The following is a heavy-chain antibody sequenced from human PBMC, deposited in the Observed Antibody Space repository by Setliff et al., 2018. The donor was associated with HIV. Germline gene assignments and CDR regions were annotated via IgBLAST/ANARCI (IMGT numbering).Heavy chain of an antibody. J-gene: IGHJ4*02. CDR1: GGSVHSGSYY. V-gene: IGHV4-61*01. CDR3: ARDPQGYGDANDY. CDR2: IYYSGTT. D-gene: IGHD5-12*01. Sequence: SETLSLTCTVSGGSVHSGSYYWSWVRQPPGEGLEWIGYIYYSGTTYYNPSLKSRVTMSIDTSKNQFSLKVRYVTAADTAVYYCARDPQGYGDANDYWGQGTLVTVSS.